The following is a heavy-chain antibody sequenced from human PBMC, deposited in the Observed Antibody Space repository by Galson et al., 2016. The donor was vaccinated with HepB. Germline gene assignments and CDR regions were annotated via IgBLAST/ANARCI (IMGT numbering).Heavy chain of an antibody. CDR2: LSANSGAT. CDR1: GDTFTGYY. J-gene: IGHJ3*02. D-gene: IGHD6-25*01. CDR3: ATSSGYRSGWGAFDI. Sequence: SVKVSCKASGDTFTGYYIHWVRQATGQGLEWMAWLSANSGATNYAQKFQGWVTMTRDTSISTAYMELTSLTSDATAIYYCATSSGYRSGWGAFDIWGQGTMFSVSS. V-gene: IGHV1-2*04.